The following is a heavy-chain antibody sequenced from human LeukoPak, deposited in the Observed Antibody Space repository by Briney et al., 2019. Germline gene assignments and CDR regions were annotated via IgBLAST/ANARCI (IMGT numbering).Heavy chain of an antibody. CDR1: GGSLSSSSYY. CDR3: AGDYSAGWFDR. Sequence: SETLSLTCTVSGGSLSSSSYYWGWLRQPPGTGLEWIGSIYYSGSTYYNPSLKSRVTISVDTSKNQFSLKLSSVTAADTAVYYCAGDYSAGWFDRWGQGTLVTVSS. J-gene: IGHJ5*02. V-gene: IGHV4-39*02. D-gene: IGHD2-15*01. CDR2: IYYSGST.